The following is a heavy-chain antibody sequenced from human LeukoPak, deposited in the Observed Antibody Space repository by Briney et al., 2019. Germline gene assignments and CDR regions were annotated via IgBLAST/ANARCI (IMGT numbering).Heavy chain of an antibody. D-gene: IGHD6-13*01. CDR2: IIPIFGTA. CDR1: GGTFSSYA. CDR3: ARDSRRYSSSWYRPRGFDY. J-gene: IGHJ4*02. V-gene: IGHV1-69*05. Sequence: GASVKVSCKASGGTFSSYAISWVRQAPGQGLEWMGGIIPIFGTANYAQKFQGRVTITTDESTSTAYMELSSLRSEDTAVYYCARDSRRYSSSWYRPRGFDYWGQGTLVTVSS.